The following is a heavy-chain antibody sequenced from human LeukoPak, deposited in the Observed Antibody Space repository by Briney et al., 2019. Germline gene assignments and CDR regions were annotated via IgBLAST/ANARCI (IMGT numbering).Heavy chain of an antibody. V-gene: IGHV4-4*09. J-gene: IGHJ4*02. CDR2: IHSSGGS. D-gene: IGHD1-26*01. CDR1: GASISNYY. CDR3: ARLGSYHDF. Sequence: SETLSLTCTVSGASISNYYWSWIRQTPEKGLEWMGHIHSSGGSSYYPSLKSRLTLSIDTSRNQLSPKLPSVTAAATAVYFCARLGSYHDFWGQGALVTVSS.